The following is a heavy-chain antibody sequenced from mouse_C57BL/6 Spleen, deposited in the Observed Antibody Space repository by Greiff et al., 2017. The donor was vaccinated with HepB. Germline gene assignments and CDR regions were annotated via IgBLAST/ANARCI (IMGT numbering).Heavy chain of an antibody. J-gene: IGHJ4*01. CDR2: ISSGGDYI. CDR3: TRDLGLPLAMDY. V-gene: IGHV5-9-1*02. D-gene: IGHD2-2*01. Sequence: EVMLVESGEGLVKPGGSLKLSCAASGFTFSSYAMSWVRQTPEKRLEWVAYISSGGDYIYYADTVKGRVTISRDNARTTLYLQMSSLKSEDTAMYFCTRDLGLPLAMDYWGQGTSVTVSS. CDR1: GFTFSSYA.